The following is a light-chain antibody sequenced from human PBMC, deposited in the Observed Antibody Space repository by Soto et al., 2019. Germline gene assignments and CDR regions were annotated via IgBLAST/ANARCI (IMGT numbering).Light chain of an antibody. CDR3: AAWDDSLRGV. V-gene: IGLV1-47*01. CDR1: SSNIGSKY. J-gene: IGLJ3*02. Sequence: QPVLTQPPSASGTPGQRVTISCSGSSSNIGSKYVYWYQQLPGTAPKLLIYRSNQRPSGVPDRFSGSKSGTSASLAISGLRSEDEADYYCAAWDDSLRGVFGGGTKLTVL. CDR2: RSN.